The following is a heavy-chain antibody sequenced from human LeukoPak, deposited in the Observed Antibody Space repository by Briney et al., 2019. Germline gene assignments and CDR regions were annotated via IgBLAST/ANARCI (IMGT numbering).Heavy chain of an antibody. D-gene: IGHD5-12*01. J-gene: IGHJ4*02. V-gene: IGHV3-23*01. CDR3: AKTSRVNSAYDSPFDY. CDR1: GFTFSTYA. CDR2: VCGSGSDT. Sequence: GGSLRLSCAASGFTFSTYAMSWVRQAPGKGREWVSAVCGSGSDTYYADSVKGRFTISRDNSKNTLHLQTNSLRAEDTAIYYCAKTSRVNSAYDSPFDYWGQGTLVTVSS.